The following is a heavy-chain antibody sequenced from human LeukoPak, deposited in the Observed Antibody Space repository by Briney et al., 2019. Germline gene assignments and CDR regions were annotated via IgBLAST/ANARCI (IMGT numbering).Heavy chain of an antibody. Sequence: PSQTLSLTCTVSGGSINSDNYYWSWIRQPAGKGLEWIGRIYTSGSTNYNPSLKSRVTISVDTSKNQFSLKLGSVTAADTAVYYCARGDLAYCGGDCYSVWFDPWGQGTLVTVSS. D-gene: IGHD2-21*01. CDR3: ARGDLAYCGGDCYSVWFDP. CDR1: GGSINSDNYY. J-gene: IGHJ5*02. V-gene: IGHV4-61*02. CDR2: IYTSGST.